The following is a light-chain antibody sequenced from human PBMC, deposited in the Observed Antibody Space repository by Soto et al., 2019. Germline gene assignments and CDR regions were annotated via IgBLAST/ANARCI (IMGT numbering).Light chain of an antibody. J-gene: IGLJ1*01. Sequence: QSVLTQPASVSASPGQSITISCTGTSSDVGDYDYVSWYQQHPVKAPKLMIYEVTNRPSGVSNRFSGSKSGNTASLTISGLQAEDEADYYCSSYTSRRAQGFGSGTKVTV. CDR1: SSDVGDYDY. V-gene: IGLV2-14*01. CDR3: SSYTSRRAQG. CDR2: EVT.